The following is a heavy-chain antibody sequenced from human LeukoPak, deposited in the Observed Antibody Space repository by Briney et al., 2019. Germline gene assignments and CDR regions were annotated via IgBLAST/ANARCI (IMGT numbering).Heavy chain of an antibody. J-gene: IGHJ4*02. CDR2: IKPDGGEK. Sequence: PGGSLRLSCAASGFTFGDYGMTWVRQAPGKGLEWVANIKPDGGEKFYVDSVRGRFTISRDNAKNSLYLQMNSLRAEDTAVYYCASSSLWSGILEYWGQGTLVIVSS. CDR1: GFTFGDYG. V-gene: IGHV3-7*01. D-gene: IGHD3-3*01. CDR3: ASSSLWSGILEY.